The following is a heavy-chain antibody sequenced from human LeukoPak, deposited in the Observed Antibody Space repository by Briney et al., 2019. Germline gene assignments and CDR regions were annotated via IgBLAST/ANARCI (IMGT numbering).Heavy chain of an antibody. CDR2: ISGDGGST. V-gene: IGHV3-43*02. D-gene: IGHD3-16*02. Sequence: GGSLRLSCAASGFTFDDYAMHWGRQAPGKGLEWVSLISGDGGSTYYVDSVKGRFTISRDNSKNSLYLQMNSLRTEDTALYYCGKGRLGELSLWGQGTLVTVSS. CDR3: GKGRLGELSL. J-gene: IGHJ4*02. CDR1: GFTFDDYA.